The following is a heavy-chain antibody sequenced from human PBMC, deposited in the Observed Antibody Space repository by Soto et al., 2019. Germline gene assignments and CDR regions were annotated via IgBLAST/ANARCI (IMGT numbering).Heavy chain of an antibody. CDR3: AKDIVVVPATMSYMDV. V-gene: IGHV3-9*01. J-gene: IGHJ6*03. CDR1: GFTFDDYA. D-gene: IGHD2-2*01. Sequence: EVQLVESGGGLVQPGRSLRLSCAASGFTFDDYAMHWVRQAPGKGLEWVSGISRNSGSIGYADSVKGRFTISRDNAKNSLYLQMNSLRAEDTALYYCAKDIVVVPATMSYMDVWGRGTTVTVSS. CDR2: ISRNSGSI.